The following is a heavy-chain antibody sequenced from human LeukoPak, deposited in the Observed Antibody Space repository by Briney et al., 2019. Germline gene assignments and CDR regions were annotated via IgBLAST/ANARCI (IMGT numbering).Heavy chain of an antibody. CDR2: IYHRGNT. Sequence: SETLSLTCTVSAYSISSGYYWGWIRQPPGKGLEWIGSIYHRGNTYYNPSLKSRVTISVDTSKNQFSLKLSSVTAADTGVYYCARVEGCCSGGSCYYWYFDLWGRGTLVTVSS. V-gene: IGHV4-38-2*02. CDR3: ARVEGCCSGGSCYYWYFDL. CDR1: AYSISSGYY. J-gene: IGHJ2*01. D-gene: IGHD2-15*01.